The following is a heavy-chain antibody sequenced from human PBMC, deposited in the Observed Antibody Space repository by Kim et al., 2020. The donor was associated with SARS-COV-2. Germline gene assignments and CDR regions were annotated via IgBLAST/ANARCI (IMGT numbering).Heavy chain of an antibody. V-gene: IGHV1-2*06. J-gene: IGHJ6*02. CDR1: GYTFTGYY. Sequence: ASVKVSCKASGYTFTGYYMHWVRQAPGQGLEWMGRINPNSGGTNYAQKFQGRVTMTRDTSISTAYMELSRLRSDDTAVYYCARSLKSMVRGVIYYYGMDVWGQGTTVTVSS. CDR2: INPNSGGT. D-gene: IGHD3-10*01. CDR3: ARSLKSMVRGVIYYYGMDV.